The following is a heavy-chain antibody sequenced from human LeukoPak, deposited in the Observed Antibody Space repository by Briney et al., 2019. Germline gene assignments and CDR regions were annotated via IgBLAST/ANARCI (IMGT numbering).Heavy chain of an antibody. V-gene: IGHV4-61*02. J-gene: IGHJ5*02. CDR3: AKEGTVRWFDP. CDR1: DDSISSGSYY. Sequence: SETLSLTCTVSDDSISSGSYYWSWIRQPAGKGLEWIGRIYASGSTNYNPSLKSRVTISVDTSKNQFSLKLSSVTATDTAVYYCAKEGTVRWFDPWGQGTLVTVSS. D-gene: IGHD1-14*01. CDR2: IYASGST.